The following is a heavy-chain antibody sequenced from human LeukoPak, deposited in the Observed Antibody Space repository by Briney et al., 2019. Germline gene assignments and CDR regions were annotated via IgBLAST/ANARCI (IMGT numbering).Heavy chain of an antibody. CDR3: ARGGEWELYHDAFDI. J-gene: IGHJ3*02. Sequence: QAGGSLRLSCAASGFTVSSNYMSWVRQAPGKGLEWLSVIYSGGSTYYADSVKGRFTISRDNSKNTLYLQMNSLRAEDTAVYYCARGGEWELYHDAFDIWGQGTMVTVSS. D-gene: IGHD1-26*01. V-gene: IGHV3-53*01. CDR2: IYSGGST. CDR1: GFTVSSNY.